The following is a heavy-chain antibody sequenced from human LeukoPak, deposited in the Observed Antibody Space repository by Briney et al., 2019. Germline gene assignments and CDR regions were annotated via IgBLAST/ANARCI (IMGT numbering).Heavy chain of an antibody. Sequence: GGSLRLSCAASGFTVSSNYMSWVRQAPGKGLEWVSVIYSGGSTYYADSVKGRFTISRDNSENTLYLQMNSLRAEDTAVYYCTVSGDWNDGGFWFDPWGQGTLVTVSS. CDR1: GFTVSSNY. D-gene: IGHD1-1*01. J-gene: IGHJ5*02. V-gene: IGHV3-53*01. CDR2: IYSGGST. CDR3: TVSGDWNDGGFWFDP.